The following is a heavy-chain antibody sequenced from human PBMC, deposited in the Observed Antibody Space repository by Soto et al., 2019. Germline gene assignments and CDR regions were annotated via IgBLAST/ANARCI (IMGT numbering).Heavy chain of an antibody. CDR1: GFIFSSYA. CDR3: ARVSALRALDP. D-gene: IGHD2-15*01. J-gene: IGHJ5*02. Sequence: HPGGSLRLSCAASGFIFSSYAMHWVRQAPGKGLEWVAFISYDGSNKYYADSVKGRFTISRDNSKNTLYLQMNSLRAEDTAVYYCARVSALRALDPWGQGTLVTVSS. V-gene: IGHV3-30-3*01. CDR2: ISYDGSNK.